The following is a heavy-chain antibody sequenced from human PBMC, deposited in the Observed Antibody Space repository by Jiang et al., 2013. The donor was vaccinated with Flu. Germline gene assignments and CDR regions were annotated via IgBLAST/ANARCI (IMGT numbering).Heavy chain of an antibody. V-gene: IGHV1-69*04. D-gene: IGHD6-6*01. CDR1: RHLQQLC. J-gene: IGHJ5*02. CDR2: IIPILGIA. Sequence: GAEVRSLGPREGLLQGFWRHLQQLCYQLGATGPWTRLEWMGRIIPILGIANYAQKFQGRVTITADKSTSTAYMELSSLRSEDTAVYYCARDLGVAARRGGWRGFDPWGQGTLVTVSS. CDR3: ARDLGVAARRGGWRGFDP.